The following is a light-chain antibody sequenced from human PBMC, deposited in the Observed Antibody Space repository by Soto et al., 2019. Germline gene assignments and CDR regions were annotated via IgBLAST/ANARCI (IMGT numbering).Light chain of an antibody. Sequence: DIQMTHSPSTLSASVGDRVTITCRASQRINSWLAWYQQKPGKAPTLLIYKASTLESGVPSRVSGSGSGTEFTLTISSLKPDDFATYYCQPYKTYWDFGPRTKVDI. J-gene: IGKJ3*01. V-gene: IGKV1-5*03. CDR1: QRINSW. CDR2: KAS. CDR3: QPYKTYWD.